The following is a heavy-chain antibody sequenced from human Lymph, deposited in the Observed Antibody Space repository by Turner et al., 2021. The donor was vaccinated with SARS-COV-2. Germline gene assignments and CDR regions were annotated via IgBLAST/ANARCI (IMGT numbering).Heavy chain of an antibody. V-gene: IGHV4-39*01. Sequence: QLPLQESGPGLVKPPETPSLTCTVSGGSISSSTYYWGWLRQPPGKGREWIGSIYYSGSTYQNPSLRSRVTISVDPSKNQISLKLSSVTAADTAVYYCARQRLTRYGMDVRGQGTTVTVSS. J-gene: IGHJ6*02. CDR3: ARQRLTRYGMDV. D-gene: IGHD2-21*02. CDR1: GGSISSSTYY. CDR2: IYYSGST.